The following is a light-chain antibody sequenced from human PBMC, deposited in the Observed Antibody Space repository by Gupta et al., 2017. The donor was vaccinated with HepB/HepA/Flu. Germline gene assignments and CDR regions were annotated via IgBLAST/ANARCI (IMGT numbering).Light chain of an antibody. Sequence: EIVFTQSPGTLSLSPGERATLSCRASQSVSSNYVAWYQQKPGQAPRLLIHDASTRATGIPDRFSGSGSGTDFTLTISRLEPEDFAVYFCQQYGSPQLTFGEGTTVEI. J-gene: IGKJ4*01. CDR3: QQYGSPQLT. CDR2: DAS. CDR1: QSVSSNY. V-gene: IGKV3-20*01.